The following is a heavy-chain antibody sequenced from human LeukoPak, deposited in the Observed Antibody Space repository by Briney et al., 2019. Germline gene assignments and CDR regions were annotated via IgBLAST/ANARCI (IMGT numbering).Heavy chain of an antibody. CDR2: IYHSGST. CDR3: ARDPFHYDFWSGYWGDFDY. D-gene: IGHD3-3*01. V-gene: IGHV4-38-2*02. J-gene: IGHJ4*02. CDR1: GYSISSGYY. Sequence: SETLPLTCTVSGYSISSGYYWGWIRQPPGKGLEWIGSIYHSGSTYYNPSLKSRVTISVDTSKNQFSLKLSSVTAADTAVYYCARDPFHYDFWSGYWGDFDYWGQGTLVTVSS.